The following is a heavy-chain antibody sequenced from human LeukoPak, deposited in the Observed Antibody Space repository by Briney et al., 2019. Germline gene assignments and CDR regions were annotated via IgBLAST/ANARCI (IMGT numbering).Heavy chain of an antibody. V-gene: IGHV3-74*01. D-gene: IGHD5-18*01. CDR3: ARWTAMVNYYYTMDV. CDR2: INSDGGGT. J-gene: IGHJ6*02. Sequence: GGSLRLSCAASGFTFGSYWMHWVRQAPGKGLVWVSRINSDGGGTAYADSVKGRFTISRDNAKNTLYLQMNSLRAEDTAVYYCARWTAMVNYYYTMDVWGQGTTVTVSS. CDR1: GFTFGSYW.